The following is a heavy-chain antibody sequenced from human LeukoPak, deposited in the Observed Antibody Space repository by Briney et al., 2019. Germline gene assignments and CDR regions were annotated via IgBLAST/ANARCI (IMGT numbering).Heavy chain of an antibody. D-gene: IGHD3-22*01. V-gene: IGHV3-23*01. Sequence: GGSLRPSCAASGFPFSSYAMSWVRQAPGKGLEWVSTISNSDDSTYYADSVKGRFTISRDNSENTLFLRMNSLRAEDTAVYYCATVGPTYYYDSNGSYWGQGTLVTVSS. J-gene: IGHJ4*02. CDR2: ISNSDDST. CDR1: GFPFSSYA. CDR3: ATVGPTYYYDSNGSY.